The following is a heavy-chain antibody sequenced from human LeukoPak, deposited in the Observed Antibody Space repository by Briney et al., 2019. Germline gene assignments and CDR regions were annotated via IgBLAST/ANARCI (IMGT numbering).Heavy chain of an antibody. V-gene: IGHV3-11*01. CDR3: ARDGVLRHFDWLYYFDY. Sequence: PGGSLRLPCAASGFTFSDYYMFWIRQAPGKGLEWVSYISSSGSTKYYADSVKGRFTISRDNAKNSLYLQMNSLRAEDTAVYYCARDGVLRHFDWLYYFDYWGQGTLVTVSS. J-gene: IGHJ4*02. CDR1: GFTFSDYY. D-gene: IGHD3-9*01. CDR2: ISSSGSTK.